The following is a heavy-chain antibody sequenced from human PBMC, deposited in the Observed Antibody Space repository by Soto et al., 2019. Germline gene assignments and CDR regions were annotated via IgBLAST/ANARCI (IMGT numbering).Heavy chain of an antibody. D-gene: IGHD6-19*01. J-gene: IGHJ6*03. CDR3: TTDSSSGWPLYYYYYMDV. CDR2: IKSKTDGGTT. CDR1: GFTFSNAW. V-gene: IGHV3-15*01. Sequence: GGSLRLSCAASGFTFSNAWMSWVRQAPGKGLEWVGRIKSKTDGGTTDYAAPVKGRFTISRDDSKNTLYLQMNSLKTEDTAVYYCTTDSSSGWPLYYYYYMDVWGKGTTVTVSS.